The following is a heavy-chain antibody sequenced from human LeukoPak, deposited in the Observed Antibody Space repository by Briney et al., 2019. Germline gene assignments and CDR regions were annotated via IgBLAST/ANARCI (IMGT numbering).Heavy chain of an antibody. V-gene: IGHV1-2*02. CDR3: ARTGEYSSSWYFPPFDP. CDR2: INPNSGRT. J-gene: IGHJ5*02. D-gene: IGHD6-13*01. Sequence: ASVKVSCKASGYIFTSYGISWVRQAPGQGLEWMGWINPNSGRTNYAQNFQGRVTMTRDPSISTAYMELSGLTSNDTAVYYCARTGEYSSSWYFPPFDPWGQGTLVTVSS. CDR1: GYIFTSYG.